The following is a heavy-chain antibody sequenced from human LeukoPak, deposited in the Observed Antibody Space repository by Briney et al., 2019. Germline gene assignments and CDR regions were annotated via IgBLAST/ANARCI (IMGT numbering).Heavy chain of an antibody. J-gene: IGHJ5*02. CDR2: IYYDGTT. CDR3: ARAHSNWFDP. Sequence: SETLPLTCIVSGVSISSYYWSWIRQSPGRGLESIGNIYYDGTTDYNPSLRSRVTMFLDTSKNQFSLRLSSISAADTAVYYCARAHSNWFDPWGQGTLVTVSS. V-gene: IGHV4-59*01. CDR1: GVSISSYY.